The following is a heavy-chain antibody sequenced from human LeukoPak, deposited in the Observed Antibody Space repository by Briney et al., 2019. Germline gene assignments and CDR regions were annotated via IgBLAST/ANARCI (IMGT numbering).Heavy chain of an antibody. J-gene: IGHJ2*01. D-gene: IGHD4-17*01. CDR2: IKQDGSEK. Sequence: ETLSLTCAVSGGSISSSNWWSWVRQAPGKGPEWVANIKQDGSEKYYVDSVKGRFTISRDNAETSLHLQMNSLRAEDTAVYYCARGGNHGDYWYFDLWGRGTLVTVSS. V-gene: IGHV3-7*01. CDR3: ARGGNHGDYWYFDL. CDR1: GGSISSSNW.